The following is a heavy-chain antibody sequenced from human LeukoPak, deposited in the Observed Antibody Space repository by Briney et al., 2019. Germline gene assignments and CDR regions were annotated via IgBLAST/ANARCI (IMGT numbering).Heavy chain of an antibody. Sequence: GGSLRLSCAASGFTFSSYWMTWVRQAPGKRLEWVAKMNDDGSNIRYVDSVKGRFTISRDNAKNSLYLQMSSLRADDTAVYFCVRDATRGGDFDYWGQGTMVTVSS. CDR2: MNDDGSNI. CDR1: GFTFSSYW. CDR3: VRDATRGGDFDY. V-gene: IGHV3-7*01. J-gene: IGHJ4*02. D-gene: IGHD5-24*01.